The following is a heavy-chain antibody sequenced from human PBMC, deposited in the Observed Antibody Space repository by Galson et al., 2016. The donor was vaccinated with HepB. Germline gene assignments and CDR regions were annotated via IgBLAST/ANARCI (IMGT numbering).Heavy chain of an antibody. CDR2: SHPGDSDT. Sequence: QSGAEVTKPGESLKISCKGSGYTFTNYWIGWVRQMPGKGLEWMGLSHPGDSDTRYSPSFQGQVTISSDKSINTAYLQWSSLKASDTAMYYCARIYERVSSTSDSWGQGTLVTVSS. CDR1: GYTFTNYW. D-gene: IGHD2-2*01. J-gene: IGHJ4*02. V-gene: IGHV5-51*01. CDR3: ARIYERVSSTSDS.